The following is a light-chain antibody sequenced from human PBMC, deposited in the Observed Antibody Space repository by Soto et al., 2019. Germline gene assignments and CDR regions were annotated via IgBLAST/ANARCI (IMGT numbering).Light chain of an antibody. V-gene: IGKV3D-20*02. CDR1: QSISQS. CDR3: QQRSNWPTIT. CDR2: GVS. J-gene: IGKJ5*01. Sequence: EVLLTQSPGTLSLSPGERATLSCRASQSISQSLAWYQQRPGQSPRLLIHGVSTRATGIPDRFSGSGSGTDFTLTISRLQTEDFAVYYCQQRSNWPTITFGHGTRLEIK.